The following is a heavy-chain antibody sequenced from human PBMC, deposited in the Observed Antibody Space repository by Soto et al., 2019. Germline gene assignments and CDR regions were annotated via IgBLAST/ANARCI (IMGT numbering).Heavy chain of an antibody. CDR3: TRSAISPYGGLIGPFDF. V-gene: IGHV1-3*05. CDR2: INPANGNT. D-gene: IGHD3-16*02. Sequence: QVQLAQSGAEERKPGASVKVSCEATGYTFTAYAMHWVRQAPGQRLEWMGWINPANGNTKYSQKFQGRLTRTSDTSANTVYMELNSLTSEDTAMYYCTRSAISPYGGLIGPFDFWGQGNLVTVSS. CDR1: GYTFTAYA. J-gene: IGHJ4*02.